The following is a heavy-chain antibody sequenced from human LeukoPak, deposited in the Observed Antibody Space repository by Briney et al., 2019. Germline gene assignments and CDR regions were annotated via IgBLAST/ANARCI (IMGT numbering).Heavy chain of an antibody. CDR2: INPSGGST. CDR1: GYTFTSYY. Sequence: ASVKVSCKASGYTFTSYYMHWVRQAPGQGLEWMGIINPSGGSTSYAQKFQGRVTMTRDTSMSTAYMELRSLRSDDTAVYYCARDRRYYDSSGYYYSRWFDPWGQGTLVTVSS. CDR3: ARDRRYYDSSGYYYSRWFDP. J-gene: IGHJ5*02. V-gene: IGHV1-46*01. D-gene: IGHD3-22*01.